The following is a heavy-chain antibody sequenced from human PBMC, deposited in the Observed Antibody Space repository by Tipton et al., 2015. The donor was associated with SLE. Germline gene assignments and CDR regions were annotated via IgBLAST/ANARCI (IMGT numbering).Heavy chain of an antibody. CDR3: ARGTELSY. J-gene: IGHJ4*02. CDR1: GGSISSHY. D-gene: IGHD3-10*01. V-gene: IGHV4-59*11. CDR2: IYYSGST. Sequence: TLSLTCTVSGGSISSHYWSWIRQPPGKGLEWIGYIYYSGSTNYNPSLKSRVTISVDTSKNQFSLKLSSVTAADTAVYYCARGTELSYWGQGTLVTVSS.